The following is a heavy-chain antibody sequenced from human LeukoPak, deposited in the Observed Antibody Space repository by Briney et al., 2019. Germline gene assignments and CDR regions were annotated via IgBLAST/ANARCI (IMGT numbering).Heavy chain of an antibody. CDR2: ISSSSSYI. V-gene: IGHV3-21*01. CDR3: ARASSSRTEYYFDY. CDR1: GFTFSSYS. Sequence: PGGSLRLSCAASGFTFSSYSMNWVRQAPGKGLEWVSSISSSSSYIYYADSVKGRFTVSRDNAKNSLYLQMNSLRAEDTAVYYCARASSSRTEYYFDYWGQGTLVTVSS. J-gene: IGHJ4*02. D-gene: IGHD6-6*01.